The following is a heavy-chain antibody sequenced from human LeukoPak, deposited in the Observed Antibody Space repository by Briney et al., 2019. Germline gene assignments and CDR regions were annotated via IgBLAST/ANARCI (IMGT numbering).Heavy chain of an antibody. CDR1: GFTVSSNS. CDR3: AKDWSYSSSSAYYFDY. CDR2: IYSGGNT. J-gene: IGHJ4*02. V-gene: IGHV3-53*01. Sequence: GGSLRLSCTVSGFTVSSNSMSWVRQAPGKGLEWVSFIYSGGNTHYSASVQGRFTISRDNSKNTLYLQMNSLRAEDTAVYYCAKDWSYSSSSAYYFDYWGQGTLVTVSS. D-gene: IGHD6-6*01.